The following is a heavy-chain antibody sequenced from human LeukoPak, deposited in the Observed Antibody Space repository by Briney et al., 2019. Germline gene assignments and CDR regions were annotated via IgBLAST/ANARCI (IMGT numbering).Heavy chain of an antibody. J-gene: IGHJ6*02. D-gene: IGHD1-26*01. CDR3: VKDRGGSPFYGMDV. CDR1: EFTFSSYA. Sequence: GGSLRLSCAPSEFTFSSYAMSGVPQAPGKGREGASTISGRGGAGTYYADSVKGRFTVSRDNSRNTLYLPMNSLRAEDTAVYYCVKDRGGSPFYGMDVWGQGTTVTVSS. CDR2: ISGRGGAGT. V-gene: IGHV3-23*01.